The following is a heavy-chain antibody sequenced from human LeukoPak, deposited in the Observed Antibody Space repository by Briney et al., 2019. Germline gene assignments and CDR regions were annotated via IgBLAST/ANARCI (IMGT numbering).Heavy chain of an antibody. Sequence: GGSLRLSCAASGFTFSIYGIHWVRQAPGKGLEWVAVISYDGSNKFYADSVKGRFIISRDNSKNTLYLQMNSLRAEDTAVYYCAKEYVEAFDYWGQGTLVTVSS. J-gene: IGHJ4*02. CDR2: ISYDGSNK. D-gene: IGHD3-16*01. CDR1: GFTFSIYG. V-gene: IGHV3-30*18. CDR3: AKEYVEAFDY.